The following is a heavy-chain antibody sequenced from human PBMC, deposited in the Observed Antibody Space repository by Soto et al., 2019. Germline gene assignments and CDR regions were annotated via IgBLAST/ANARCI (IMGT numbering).Heavy chain of an antibody. CDR1: GFTFSSYT. D-gene: IGHD6-19*01. V-gene: IGHV3-48*02. CDR2: VTGRGHTI. CDR3: ARDGSGWWYRDY. J-gene: IGHJ4*02. Sequence: EVQLVESGGGLVQPGGSLRLSCAASGFTFSSYTMNWVRQAPGKGLEWLSYVTGRGHTIYYADSVKGRFTNSRDNAQNSVYLQMHSLRDEDTAVYYCARDGSGWWYRDYWGQGTLVTVSS.